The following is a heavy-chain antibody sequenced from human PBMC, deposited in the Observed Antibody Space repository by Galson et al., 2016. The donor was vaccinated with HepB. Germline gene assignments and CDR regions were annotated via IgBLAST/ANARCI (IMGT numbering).Heavy chain of an antibody. CDR2: IKEDGSER. CDR1: GITMSTYW. J-gene: IGHJ5*02. CDR3: ARVLDWGWEQDWFDP. V-gene: IGHV3-7*03. Sequence: SLRLSCAGSGITMSTYWINWVRQAPGKGLEWVANIKEDGSERNYVDSVRGRFTISVDSADKSLYLQMDTLRAEDTAVYYCARVLDWGWEQDWFDPWGQGTLVTVSS. D-gene: IGHD1-26*01.